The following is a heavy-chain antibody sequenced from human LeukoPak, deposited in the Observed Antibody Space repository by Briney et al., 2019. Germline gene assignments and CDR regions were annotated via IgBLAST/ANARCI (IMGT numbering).Heavy chain of an antibody. V-gene: IGHV4-31*03. CDR1: GGSVSSGSYY. J-gene: IGHJ4*02. CDR2: IYYSGST. CDR3: ARRAISVNNFGDSH. D-gene: IGHD2-21*02. Sequence: SETLSLTCTVSGGSVSSGSYYWSWIRQHPGKGLEWIGYIYYSGSTYYNPSLKSRVTISVDTSKNQFSLKLSSVTAADTAIYFCARRAISVNNFGDSHWGQGTRVIVSS.